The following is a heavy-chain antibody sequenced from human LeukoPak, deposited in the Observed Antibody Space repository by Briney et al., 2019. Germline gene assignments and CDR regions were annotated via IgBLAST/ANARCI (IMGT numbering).Heavy chain of an antibody. J-gene: IGHJ2*01. Sequence: GGSLRLSCAASGFTFSSYAMSWLRQAPGKGLEWVASISSNSDYILYAESVKGRFSISRDNARNSVYLQMNSLTAEDTALYYCARDWRNKYSNSWSRGEWYFDLWGRGTLVSVAS. CDR2: ISSNSDYI. D-gene: IGHD6-13*01. CDR1: GFTFSSYA. CDR3: ARDWRNKYSNSWSRGEWYFDL. V-gene: IGHV3-21*01.